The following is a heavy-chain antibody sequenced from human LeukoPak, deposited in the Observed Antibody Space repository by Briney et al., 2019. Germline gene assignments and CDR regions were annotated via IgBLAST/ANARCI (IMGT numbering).Heavy chain of an antibody. D-gene: IGHD6-19*01. CDR3: ARTGIAVAGTHSYYYNYGMDV. J-gene: IGHJ6*02. CDR2: LNTDGSST. CDR1: GFTFSSYG. V-gene: IGHV3-74*01. Sequence: GGSLRLSCAASGFTFSSYGMHWVRQTPGKGLVWVSYLNTDGSSTTYADSVKGRFTISRDNAKNTLYLQMNRLRAEDTAVYYCARTGIAVAGTHSYYYNYGMDVWGHGTTVTVSS.